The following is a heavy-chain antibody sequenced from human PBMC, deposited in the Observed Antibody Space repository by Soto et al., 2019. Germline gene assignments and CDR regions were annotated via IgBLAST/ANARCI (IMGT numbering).Heavy chain of an antibody. CDR1: GFTFSNYA. CDR2: ISSGSSYI. D-gene: IGHD2-21*01. J-gene: IGHJ4*02. V-gene: IGHV3-21*01. Sequence: GGSLRLSSAASGFTFSNYAMNWVRQAPGKGLEWVSSISSGSSYIYYADSVKGRFTISRDNARNSLYLQMNNLRAEDTAVYYCASDSPVVIKNDYWGQGT. CDR3: ASDSPVVIKNDY.